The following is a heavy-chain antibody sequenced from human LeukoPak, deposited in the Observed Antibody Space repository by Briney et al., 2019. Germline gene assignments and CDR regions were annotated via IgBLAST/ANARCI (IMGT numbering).Heavy chain of an antibody. J-gene: IGHJ4*02. CDR2: IYYSGST. CDR3: ARATDCSGGSCYSALDY. V-gene: IGHV4-39*07. D-gene: IGHD2-15*01. CDR1: GVSISSGSNY. Sequence: SETLSLTCSVSGVSISSGSNYWGWIRQPPGKTLEWIGSIYYSGSTYYNPSLKSRVTISVDTSKNQFSLKLSSVTAADTAVYYCARATDCSGGSCYSALDYWGQGTLVTVSS.